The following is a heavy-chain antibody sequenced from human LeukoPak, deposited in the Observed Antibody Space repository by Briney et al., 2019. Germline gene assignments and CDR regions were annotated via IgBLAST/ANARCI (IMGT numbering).Heavy chain of an antibody. CDR1: GFTFRNCG. CDR3: ARPRFPTGYFDL. J-gene: IGHJ2*01. Sequence: GSLRLSCVASGFTFRNCGMTWVRQAPGKGLEWVSTISGSDDGTYYADSVRGRFTISRDNSKNTVYLQMNSLRAEDTAVYYCARPRFPTGYFDLWGRGTLVTVSS. CDR2: ISGSDDGT. D-gene: IGHD2-8*02. V-gene: IGHV3-23*01.